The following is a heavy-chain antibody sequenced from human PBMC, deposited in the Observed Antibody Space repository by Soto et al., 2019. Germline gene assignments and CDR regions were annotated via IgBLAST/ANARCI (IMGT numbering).Heavy chain of an antibody. CDR2: IIPILGIA. J-gene: IGHJ3*02. CDR1: GGTFSSYT. Sequence: QVQLVQSGAEVKKPGSSVKVSCKASGGTFSSYTISWVRQAPGQGLEWMGRIIPILGIANYAQKFQGRVTITADKSTSTAYMELSSLRSGDTAVYYCARDLYCSGGSCYSFDAFDIWGQGTMVTVSS. CDR3: ARDLYCSGGSCYSFDAFDI. V-gene: IGHV1-69*08. D-gene: IGHD2-15*01.